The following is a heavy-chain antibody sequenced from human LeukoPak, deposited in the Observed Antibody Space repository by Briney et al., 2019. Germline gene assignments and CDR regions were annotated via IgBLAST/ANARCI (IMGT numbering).Heavy chain of an antibody. V-gene: IGHV2-5*02. J-gene: IGHJ4*02. Sequence: SGPTLVKPTQTLTLTCTFSGFSLSTTGVGVGWIRQPPGKALEWLALIHWDDDKRYSPSLKSRLTITKDTSKNQVVLTMTNMDPVDTATYYCAHYLTFGGVIASDYWRQGTLVTVSS. D-gene: IGHD3-16*02. CDR1: GFSLSTTGVG. CDR2: IHWDDDK. CDR3: AHYLTFGGVIASDY.